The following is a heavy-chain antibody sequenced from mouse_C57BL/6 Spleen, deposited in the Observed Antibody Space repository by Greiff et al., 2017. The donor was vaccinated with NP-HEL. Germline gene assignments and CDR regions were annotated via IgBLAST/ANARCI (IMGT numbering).Heavy chain of an antibody. CDR3: ARLLRYAMDY. Sequence: QVQLKESGAELVKPGASVKMSCKASGYTFTSYWITWVKQRPGQGLEWIGDIYPGSGSTNYNEKFKSKATLTVDTSSSTAYMQLSSLTSEDSAVYYCARLLRYAMDYWGQGTSVTVSS. J-gene: IGHJ4*01. CDR2: IYPGSGST. CDR1: GYTFTSYW. V-gene: IGHV1-55*01. D-gene: IGHD1-1*01.